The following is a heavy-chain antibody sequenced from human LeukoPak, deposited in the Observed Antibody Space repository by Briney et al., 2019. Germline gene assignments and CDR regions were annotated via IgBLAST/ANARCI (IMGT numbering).Heavy chain of an antibody. V-gene: IGHV1-2*02. CDR3: GRVLGYCSSTCCDNWFVP. D-gene: IGHD2-2*01. CDR1: EYTFTGYY. Sequence: ASVKVSCTASEYTFTGYYMHWVRQAPGQGLEWMGWINPNSGGTNYAQKFHGRVTMTRDTSISTASMEICRLRSEDTAVYYCGRVLGYCSSTCCDNWFVPWGQKTRDSVS. CDR2: INPNSGGT. J-gene: IGHJ5*02.